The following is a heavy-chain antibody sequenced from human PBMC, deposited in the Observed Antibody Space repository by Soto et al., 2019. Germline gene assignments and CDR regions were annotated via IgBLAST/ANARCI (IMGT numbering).Heavy chain of an antibody. D-gene: IGHD5-18*01. CDR2: IYYSGST. CDR3: ARASPVVTDA. CDR1: GGSISSGDYY. J-gene: IGHJ6*02. V-gene: IGHV4-30-4*01. Sequence: QVQLQESGPGLVKPSQTLSLTCTVSGGSISSGDYYWSWIRQPPGKGLEWIGYIYYSGSTYYNPFLKSRVTLSVDTSKNPSSLKLSSVTAADTAVYNCARASPVVTDAWGQGTTVTVSS.